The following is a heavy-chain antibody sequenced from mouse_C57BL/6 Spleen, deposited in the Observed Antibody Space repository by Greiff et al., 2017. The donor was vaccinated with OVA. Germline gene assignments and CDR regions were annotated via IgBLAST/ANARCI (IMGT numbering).Heavy chain of an antibody. J-gene: IGHJ3*01. CDR2: IYPGSGNT. CDR3: AREGFYYEAWFAY. Sequence: VQLQQSGAELVRPGASVKLSCKASGYTFTDYYINWVKQRPGQGLEWIARIYPGSGNTYYNEKFKGKGTLTAEKSSSTAYMQLSSLTSEDSAVYFCAREGFYYEAWFAYWGQGTLVTVSA. CDR1: GYTFTDYY. V-gene: IGHV1-76*01. D-gene: IGHD1-1*01.